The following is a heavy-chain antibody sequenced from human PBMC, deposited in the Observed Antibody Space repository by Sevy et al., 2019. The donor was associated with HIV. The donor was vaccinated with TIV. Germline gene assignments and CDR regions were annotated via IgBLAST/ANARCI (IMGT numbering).Heavy chain of an antibody. Sequence: GGSLRLSCAASGFTLSSYGMHWVRQAPGKGLEWVAVIRYDGSNKYYADSVKGRFTISRANSKNTLYLQMTSLRAEDTAVYYCASDRLGITISAEWGGGIDVWGQGTTVTVSS. CDR2: IRYDGSNK. J-gene: IGHJ6*02. CDR3: ASDRLGITISAEWGGGIDV. CDR1: GFTLSSYG. D-gene: IGHD3-3*01. V-gene: IGHV3-33*01.